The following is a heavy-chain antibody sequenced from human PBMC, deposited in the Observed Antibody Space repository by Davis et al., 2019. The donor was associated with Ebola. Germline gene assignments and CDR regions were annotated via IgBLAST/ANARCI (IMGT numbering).Heavy chain of an antibody. D-gene: IGHD3-9*01. V-gene: IGHV1-18*01. CDR2: ISAYNGNT. Sequence: ASVKVSCKASGYTFTSYSISWVRQAPGQGLEWMGWISAYNGNTNYAQKLQGRVTMTTDTSTNTAYMEVRSLRSDDTAVYYCARSRITIAPHNWFDPWGQGTLVTVSS. CDR1: GYTFTSYS. CDR3: ARSRITIAPHNWFDP. J-gene: IGHJ5*02.